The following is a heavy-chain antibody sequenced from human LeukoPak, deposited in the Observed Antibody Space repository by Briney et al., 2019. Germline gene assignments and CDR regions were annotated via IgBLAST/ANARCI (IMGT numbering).Heavy chain of an antibody. CDR3: AKGRGYGVYDYPS. CDR2: ISGSGGST. CDR1: GFTFNTYG. Sequence: GGSLRLSCAASGFTFNTYGMSWVRQAPGKGLEWVSTISGSGGSTYYADSVKGRFTISRDNSKNTLYLQMNSLRAEDTAVYYCAKGRGYGVYDYPSWGQGTLVTVSS. D-gene: IGHD5/OR15-5a*01. J-gene: IGHJ5*02. V-gene: IGHV3-23*01.